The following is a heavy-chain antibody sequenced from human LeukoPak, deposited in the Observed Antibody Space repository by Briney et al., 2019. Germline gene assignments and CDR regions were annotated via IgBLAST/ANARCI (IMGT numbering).Heavy chain of an antibody. J-gene: IGHJ6*04. Sequence: SETLSLTCTVSGGSISSGDYYWSWIRQPPGKGLEWIGYIYYSGSTNYNPSLKSRVTISVDTSKNQFSLKLSSVTAADTAVCYCAGVIAAAAFGMDVWGKGTTVTVSS. CDR1: GGSISSGDYY. CDR2: IYYSGST. V-gene: IGHV4-61*08. D-gene: IGHD6-6*01. CDR3: AGVIAAAAFGMDV.